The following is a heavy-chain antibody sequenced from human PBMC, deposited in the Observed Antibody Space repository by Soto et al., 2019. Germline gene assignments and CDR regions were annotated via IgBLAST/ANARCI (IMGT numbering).Heavy chain of an antibody. CDR2: ISAGGDRT. CDR1: GFTFSNYP. V-gene: IGHV3-23*01. Sequence: EVQVSESGGGLVQTGGSLRLSCATSGFTFSNYPMNWVRQAPGKGLEWVSGISAGGDRTYYADSVKGRFTIFRDNSKNSVSLRMNSLRVEDTAVYYCARRVWGQGTLVTVSS. J-gene: IGHJ4*02. CDR3: ARRV.